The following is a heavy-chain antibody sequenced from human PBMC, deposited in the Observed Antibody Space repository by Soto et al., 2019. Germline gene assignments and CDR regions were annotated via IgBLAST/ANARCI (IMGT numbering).Heavy chain of an antibody. CDR1: AYTFTSYD. V-gene: IGHV1-8*01. CDR2: MNPSTGNS. Sequence: GASVKVSSKASAYTFTSYDIYWVRQATGQGLEWMGWMNPSTGNSVYAQKFQGRVTMTSDTSISTAHMELSSLRSEDTAVYYCARRAETNGWNGFGADKYYFDFWGQGTLVTVSS. D-gene: IGHD1-1*01. CDR3: ARRAETNGWNGFGADKYYFDF. J-gene: IGHJ4*02.